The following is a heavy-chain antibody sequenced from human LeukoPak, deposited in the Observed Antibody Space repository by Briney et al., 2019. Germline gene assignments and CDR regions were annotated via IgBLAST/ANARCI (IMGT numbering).Heavy chain of an antibody. V-gene: IGHV4-59*01. CDR1: GGSISSYY. CDR2: IYYSGST. CDR3: ARYQNSFDY. J-gene: IGHJ4*02. Sequence: SETLSLTCTVSGGSISSYYWSWLRQPPGKGLEWIGDIYYSGSTNYNPSLKSRVTISVDTSRNQFSLKLSSVTAADTAVYYCARYQNSFDYWGQGTLVTVSS.